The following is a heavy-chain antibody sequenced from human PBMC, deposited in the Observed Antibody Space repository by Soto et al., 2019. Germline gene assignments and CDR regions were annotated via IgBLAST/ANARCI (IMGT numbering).Heavy chain of an antibody. CDR2: ISGSGGST. V-gene: IGHV3-23*01. CDR3: VSPHPHDAFDI. Sequence: EVQLLESGGGLVQPGGSLRLSCAASGFTFSSYAMSWVRQPPGKGLEWVSAISGSGGSTYYEDSVKGRFTISRDNSKNTLYLQMSSRRAEDTAVYYCVSPHPHDAFDIWGQGTMVTVSS. CDR1: GFTFSSYA. J-gene: IGHJ3*02.